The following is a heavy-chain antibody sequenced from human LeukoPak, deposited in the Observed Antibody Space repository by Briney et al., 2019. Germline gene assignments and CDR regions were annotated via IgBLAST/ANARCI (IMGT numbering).Heavy chain of an antibody. J-gene: IGHJ4*02. D-gene: IGHD4-17*01. CDR3: ARALMTTVTTQGY. CDR1: GYTFTGYY. CDR2: INPNSGGT. V-gene: IGHV1-2*06. Sequence: ASVKVSCKASGYTFTGYYMHWVRQAPGQGLEWKGRINPNSGGTNYAQKFQGRVTMTRDTSISTAYMELSRLRSDDTAVYYCARALMTTVTTQGYWGQGTLVTVSS.